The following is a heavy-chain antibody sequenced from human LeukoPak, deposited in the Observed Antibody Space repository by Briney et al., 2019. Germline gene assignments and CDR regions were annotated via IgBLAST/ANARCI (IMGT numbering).Heavy chain of an antibody. V-gene: IGHV3-30-3*01. D-gene: IGHD3-3*01. CDR3: ARGIDPHDFWFYFDY. CDR1: GFTFSSYA. J-gene: IGHJ4*02. CDR2: ISYDGSNK. Sequence: GGSLRLSCAASGFTFSSYAMSWVRQAPGKGLEWVAVISYDGSNKYYADSVKGRFTISRDNSKNTLYLQMNSLRAEDTAVHYCARGIDPHDFWFYFDYWGQGTLVTVSS.